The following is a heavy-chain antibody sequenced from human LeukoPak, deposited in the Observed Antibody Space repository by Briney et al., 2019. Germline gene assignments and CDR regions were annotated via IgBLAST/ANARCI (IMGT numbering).Heavy chain of an antibody. J-gene: IGHJ3*02. CDR3: ARDGRRGSGSKPYAFDI. D-gene: IGHD3-10*01. Sequence: GGSLRLSCAASGFTFSSYGMHWVRQAPGKGLEWVAFIRYDGSNKYYADSVKGRFTISRDNSKNTLYLQMNSLRAEDTAVYYCARDGRRGSGSKPYAFDIWGQGTMVTVSS. CDR1: GFTFSSYG. CDR2: IRYDGSNK. V-gene: IGHV3-30*02.